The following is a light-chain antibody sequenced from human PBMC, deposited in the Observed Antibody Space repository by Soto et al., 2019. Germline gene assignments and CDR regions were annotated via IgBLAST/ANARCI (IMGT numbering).Light chain of an antibody. J-gene: IGKJ1*01. V-gene: IGKV3-11*01. CDR3: EPRSNCPWT. CDR2: DTS. CDR1: QSLSSS. Sequence: ASQSLSSSLAWHQQKPGQAPRVLIYDTSTRATGIPARFSGSGSGTDFTLTISSLESEDFAAYYCEPRSNCPWTFGQGSMV.